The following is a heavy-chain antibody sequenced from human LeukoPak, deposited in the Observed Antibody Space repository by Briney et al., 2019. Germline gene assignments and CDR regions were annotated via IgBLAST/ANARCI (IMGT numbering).Heavy chain of an antibody. Sequence: GGSLRLSCAASGFTFSGSAIHRVRTASAKGQKWVGRIRSKTNNYATAYAASVEGRFTISRDDSKNTAYLQMNSLKAEDTAVYYCTRHDVAATRADYWGQGTLVTVSS. V-gene: IGHV3-73*01. CDR1: GFTFSGSA. CDR2: IRSKTNNYAT. D-gene: IGHD5-12*01. J-gene: IGHJ4*02. CDR3: TRHDVAATRADY.